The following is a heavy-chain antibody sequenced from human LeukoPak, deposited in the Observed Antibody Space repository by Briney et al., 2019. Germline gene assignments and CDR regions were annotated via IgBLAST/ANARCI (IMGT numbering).Heavy chain of an antibody. Sequence: ASVKVSCKASGGTFSSYAISWVRQAPGQGLEWVGWMNPNSGNTGHAQEFQGRVAMTRDTSIGTAYMELSSLTYEDTAVYYCARGRGYDRTGYVYYFDYWGQGTLVTVSS. D-gene: IGHD3-22*01. CDR1: GGTFSSYA. CDR3: ARGRGYDRTGYVYYFDY. CDR2: MNPNSGNT. V-gene: IGHV1-8*02. J-gene: IGHJ4*02.